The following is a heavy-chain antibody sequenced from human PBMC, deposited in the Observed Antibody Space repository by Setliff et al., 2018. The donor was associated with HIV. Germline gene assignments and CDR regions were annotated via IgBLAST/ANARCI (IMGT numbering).Heavy chain of an antibody. CDR2: IYTSGST. D-gene: IGHD5-12*01. CDR1: GSSISSYSY. CDR3: ARGVFSGYDKGIDY. J-gene: IGHJ4*02. V-gene: IGHV4-4*07. Sequence: PSETLSLTCTVSGSSISSYSYWSWIRQPAGKGLEWIGRIYTSGSTKYNPSLKRRVTMSVDTSKNQFSLKLSSVTAADTAVYYCARGVFSGYDKGIDYWGQGTLVTVSS.